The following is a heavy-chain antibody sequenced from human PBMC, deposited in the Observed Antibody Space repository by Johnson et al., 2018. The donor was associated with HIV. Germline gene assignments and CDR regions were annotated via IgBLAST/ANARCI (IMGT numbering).Heavy chain of an antibody. CDR3: AKDPPGVDDIHAFDI. Sequence: QVQLVESGGGVVQPGGSLRLSCAASGFTFNTYGMDWVRQAPGKGLEWVAFIRYDGSNKYYADSVKGRLTISRDNSKNTLYLQMNSLRAEDTAVYYCAKDPPGVDDIHAFDIWGQGTMVSVSS. J-gene: IGHJ3*02. CDR1: GFTFNTYG. D-gene: IGHD3-9*01. V-gene: IGHV3-30*02. CDR2: IRYDGSNK.